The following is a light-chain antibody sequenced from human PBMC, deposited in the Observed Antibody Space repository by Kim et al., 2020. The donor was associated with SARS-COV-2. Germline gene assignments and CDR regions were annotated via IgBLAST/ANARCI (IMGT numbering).Light chain of an antibody. V-gene: IGKV1-9*01. CDR1: QGISSY. CDR2: AAS. Sequence: DIQLTQSPSFLSASVGDRVTITCRASQGISSYLARYQQKPGKAPKLLIYAASTLQSGVPSRFSGSGSGTEFTLTISSLQPEDFAAYYCQQLKTYPLTFGPGTKVDIK. J-gene: IGKJ3*01. CDR3: QQLKTYPLT.